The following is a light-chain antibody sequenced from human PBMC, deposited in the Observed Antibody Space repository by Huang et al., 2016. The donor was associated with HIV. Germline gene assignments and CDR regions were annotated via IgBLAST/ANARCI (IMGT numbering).Light chain of an antibody. CDR3: QQYGTSPWT. Sequence: EIVLTQSPGTLSLSPGERATLSCRASQSVKSSYLAWYQQKPGQAPRLLIYGASTRATGFPDRFSDSGSGTDFTLTISRLEPEDFAVYYCQQYGTSPWTFGQGTKVDIK. V-gene: IGKV3-20*01. CDR2: GAS. CDR1: QSVKSSY. J-gene: IGKJ1*01.